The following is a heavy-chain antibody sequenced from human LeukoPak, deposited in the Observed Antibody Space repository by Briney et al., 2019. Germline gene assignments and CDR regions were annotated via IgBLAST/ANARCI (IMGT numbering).Heavy chain of an antibody. CDR1: GVSISSYY. Sequence: SEALSLTCTVSGVSISSYYWSWIRQPPGKGLEWIGYIYYSGSTNYNPSLKSRVTISLDTSKNQFSLKLSSVTAADTAVYYCARGRGLRRPKGHDYWGQGTLVTVSS. CDR2: IYYSGST. D-gene: IGHD4-17*01. V-gene: IGHV4-59*12. J-gene: IGHJ4*02. CDR3: ARGRGLRRPKGHDY.